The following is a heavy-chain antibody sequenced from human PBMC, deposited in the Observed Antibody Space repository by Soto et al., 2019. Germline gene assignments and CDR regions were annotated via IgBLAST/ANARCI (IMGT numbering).Heavy chain of an antibody. D-gene: IGHD6-13*01. J-gene: IGHJ5*02. CDR2: INHSGST. Sequence: SETLSLTCAVYGGSFSGYCWSWIRQPPGKGLEWIGEINHSGSTNYNPSLKSRVTISVDTSKNQFSLKLSSVTAADTAVYYCARQESIAAAGEYNWFDPWGQGTLVTVSS. CDR1: GGSFSGYC. V-gene: IGHV4-34*01. CDR3: ARQESIAAAGEYNWFDP.